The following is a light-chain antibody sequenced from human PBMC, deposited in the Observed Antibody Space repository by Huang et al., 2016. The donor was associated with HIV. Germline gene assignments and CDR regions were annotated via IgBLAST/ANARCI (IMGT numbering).Light chain of an antibody. CDR3: QQYDNWPLT. Sequence: ERVMTQSPATLSVAPGDRVTLSCKSHSVISNLAWYQQKPGQAPRLLIHGASTRATGIPARFSGSGSGTEFTLAISSLQSEDSGVYFCQQYDNWPLTFGQGTRLEIK. J-gene: IGKJ5*01. CDR1: HSVISN. V-gene: IGKV3-15*01. CDR2: GAS.